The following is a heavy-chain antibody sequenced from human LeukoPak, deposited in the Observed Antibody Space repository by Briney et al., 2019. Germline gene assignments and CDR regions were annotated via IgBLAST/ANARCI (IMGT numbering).Heavy chain of an antibody. V-gene: IGHV3-21*04. J-gene: IGHJ4*02. CDR2: ISSSSSYI. CDR3: AKAPRYYYDSSGAREYYFDY. CDR1: GFTFSSYS. Sequence: PGGSLRLSCAASGFTFSSYSMNWVRQAPGKGLEWVSSISSSSSYIYYADSVKGRFTISRDNAKNSLYLQMNSLRAEDTALYYCAKAPRYYYDSSGAREYYFDYWGQGTLVTVSS. D-gene: IGHD3-22*01.